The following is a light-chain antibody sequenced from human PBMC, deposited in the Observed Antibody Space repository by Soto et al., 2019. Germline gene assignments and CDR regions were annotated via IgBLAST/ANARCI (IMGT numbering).Light chain of an antibody. CDR1: QGIRSY. V-gene: IGKV1-9*01. CDR2: GAS. J-gene: IGKJ3*01. CDR3: QQLNIFPPLFT. Sequence: DFQLTQSPFFLSASVGDRVTITCRASQGIRSYLAWYQQRPGKAPELLIYGASTLRTGVASRFSGSGSGTEFTLTISSLQPEDFATYFCQQLNIFPPLFTFGPGTKVDI.